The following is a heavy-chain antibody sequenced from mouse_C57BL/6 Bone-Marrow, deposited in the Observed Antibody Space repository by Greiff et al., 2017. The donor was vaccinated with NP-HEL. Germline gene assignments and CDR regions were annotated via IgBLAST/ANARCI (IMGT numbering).Heavy chain of an antibody. J-gene: IGHJ3*01. CDR2: ISDGGSYT. Sequence: EVHLVESGGGLVKPGGSLKLSCAASGFTFSSYAMSWVRQTPEKRLEWVATISDGGSYTYYPDNVKGRFTISRDNAKNNLYLQMSHLKSEDTAMYYCARENYGNPAWFAYWGQGTLVTVSA. CDR1: GFTFSSYA. D-gene: IGHD2-1*01. V-gene: IGHV5-4*01. CDR3: ARENYGNPAWFAY.